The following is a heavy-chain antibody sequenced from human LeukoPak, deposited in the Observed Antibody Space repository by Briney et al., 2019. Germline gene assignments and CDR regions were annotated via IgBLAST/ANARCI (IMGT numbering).Heavy chain of an antibody. CDR1: GFNFRTYA. D-gene: IGHD6-19*01. CDR2: ISFDGSSK. V-gene: IGHV3-30*09. Sequence: PGRSLRLSCTVSGFNFRTYAMPWVRQAPGRGLEWVAVISFDGSSKYFADSVDGRFAISRDDSKNTMTLYLNSLRVDDTAMYYCVRGSYSSGWYWYFDYWGQGALVTVSS. J-gene: IGHJ4*02. CDR3: VRGSYSSGWYWYFDY.